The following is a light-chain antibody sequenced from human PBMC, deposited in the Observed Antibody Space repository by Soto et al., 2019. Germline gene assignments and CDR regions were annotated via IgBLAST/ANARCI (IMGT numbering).Light chain of an antibody. CDR2: EVT. CDR3: SSFTSRDTLV. Sequence: QSVLTQPVSVSGSPGQSITISCTGTSSDVGGYDFVSWYQQHPAKAPRLIISEVTNRPSGVSYRFSGSKSGNTASLTISGLQAEDEADYFCSSFTSRDTLVFGGGTKLTVL. CDR1: SSDVGGYDF. V-gene: IGLV2-14*01. J-gene: IGLJ3*02.